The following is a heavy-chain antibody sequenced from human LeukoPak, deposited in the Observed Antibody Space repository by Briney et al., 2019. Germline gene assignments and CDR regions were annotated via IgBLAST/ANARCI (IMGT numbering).Heavy chain of an antibody. Sequence: SETLSLTCTVSGGSISSYYWSWIRQPAGKGLEWIGRIYTSGSTNYNPSLKSRVTMSVDTSKNQFSLQLSSVTAADTAVYYCARAGGIVGATTLFDYWGQGTLVTVSS. CDR2: IYTSGST. CDR1: GGSISSYY. V-gene: IGHV4-4*07. D-gene: IGHD1-26*01. CDR3: ARAGGIVGATTLFDY. J-gene: IGHJ4*02.